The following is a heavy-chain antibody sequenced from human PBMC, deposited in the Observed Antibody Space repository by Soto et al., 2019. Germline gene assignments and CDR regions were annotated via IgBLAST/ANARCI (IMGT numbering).Heavy chain of an antibody. CDR3: AREGYYSGSGSYSPPRYYGMDV. J-gene: IGHJ6*02. CDR1: GYTFISYG. Sequence: QVQLAQSGAEVKKPGSSVKVSCKASGYTFISYGISWVRQAPGQGLEWMGWISAYNDYTNYAQKLKGRVTMTTDTSTRIAYLELRSLRSDDTAVYYCAREGYYSGSGSYSPPRYYGMDVWGQGTTVTVSS. D-gene: IGHD3-10*01. V-gene: IGHV1-18*01. CDR2: ISAYNDYT.